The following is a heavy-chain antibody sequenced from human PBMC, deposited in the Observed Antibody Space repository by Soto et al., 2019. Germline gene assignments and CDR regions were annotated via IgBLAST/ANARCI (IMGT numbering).Heavy chain of an antibody. J-gene: IGHJ6*02. Sequence: SETLSLTCTVSGGSISSYYWSWIRQPPGKGLEWIGYIYYSGSTNYNPSLKSRVTISVDTSKNQFSLKLSSVTAADTAVYYCARDSSSWPPGYYYGMDVWGQGTTVTVSS. CDR1: GGSISSYY. CDR3: ARDSSSWPPGYYYGMDV. V-gene: IGHV4-59*01. D-gene: IGHD6-13*01. CDR2: IYYSGST.